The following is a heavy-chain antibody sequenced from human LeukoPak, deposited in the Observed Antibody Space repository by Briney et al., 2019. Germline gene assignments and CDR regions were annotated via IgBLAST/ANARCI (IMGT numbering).Heavy chain of an antibody. CDR1: GYTFTSYA. V-gene: IGHV1-18*01. J-gene: IGHJ3*02. D-gene: IGHD3-10*01. Sequence: ASVTVSCKASGYTFTSYAMHWVRQAPGQRLEWMGWISAYNGNTNYAQKLQGRVTMTTDTSTSTAYMELRSLRSDDTAVYYCARVGSGSYVDAFDIWGQGTMVTVSS. CDR2: ISAYNGNT. CDR3: ARVGSGSYVDAFDI.